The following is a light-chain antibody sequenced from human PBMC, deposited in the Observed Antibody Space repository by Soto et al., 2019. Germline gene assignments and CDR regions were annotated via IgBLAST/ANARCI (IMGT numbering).Light chain of an antibody. CDR1: STDVGNYNL. CDR2: GGS. J-gene: IGLJ2*01. Sequence: QSALTQPASVSGSPGQSITISCTGTSTDVGNYNLVSWYQQHPGKAPKLMLYGGSKRPSGVSTRFSGSNSDNTASLTISGLRADDEATYYCCSYAGDSSFVFGGGTKLTVL. V-gene: IGLV2-23*01. CDR3: CSYAGDSSFV.